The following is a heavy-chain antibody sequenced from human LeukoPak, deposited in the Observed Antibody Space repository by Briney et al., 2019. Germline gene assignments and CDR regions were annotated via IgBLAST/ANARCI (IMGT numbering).Heavy chain of an antibody. CDR3: ARGLRDLWFGELLDY. Sequence: SETLSLTCAVYGGSFSGYYWSWIRQPPGKGLEWIGEINHSGSTNYNPSLKSRVTISVDTSKNQFSLKLSSVTAADTAVYYCARGLRDLWFGELLDYWGQGTLVTVSS. CDR1: GGSFSGYY. CDR2: INHSGST. D-gene: IGHD3-10*01. V-gene: IGHV4-34*01. J-gene: IGHJ4*02.